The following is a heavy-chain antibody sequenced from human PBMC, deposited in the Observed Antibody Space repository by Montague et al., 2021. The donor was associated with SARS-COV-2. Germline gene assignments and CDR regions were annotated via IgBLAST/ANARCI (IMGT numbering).Heavy chain of an antibody. CDR2: IYASGNT. J-gene: IGHJ4*02. CDR3: ARVQRGYYYGLGVSAHFDY. Sequence: SETLSLTCAVYGGSFSNYYWSRIRQPAGKGLEWIGRIYASGNTNYNPSLKSRVTISVDTSKSQFSLKLSSVTAADTAVYYCARVQRGYYYGLGVSAHFDYWAQGTLVTVSS. D-gene: IGHD3-10*01. CDR1: GGSFSNYY. V-gene: IGHV4-59*10.